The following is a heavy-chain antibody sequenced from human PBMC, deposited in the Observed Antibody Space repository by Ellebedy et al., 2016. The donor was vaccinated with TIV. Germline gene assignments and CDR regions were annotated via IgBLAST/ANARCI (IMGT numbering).Heavy chain of an antibody. D-gene: IGHD2-15*01. Sequence: GESLKISCAASGFIVSNNYMTWVRQAPGKGLEWVSVIYSGGRTYYADSVKGRFTISSDNSKNTVYLQMNSLRPEDTAVYYCAREVESNGINYWGQGTLGTVSS. V-gene: IGHV3-53*01. CDR3: AREVESNGINY. J-gene: IGHJ4*02. CDR2: IYSGGRT. CDR1: GFIVSNNY.